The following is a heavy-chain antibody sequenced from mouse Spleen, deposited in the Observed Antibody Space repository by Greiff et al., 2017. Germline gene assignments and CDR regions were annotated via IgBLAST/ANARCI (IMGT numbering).Heavy chain of an antibody. V-gene: IGHV14-4*01. J-gene: IGHJ2*01. CDR2: IDPENGDT. Sequence: LVESGAELVRPGASVKLSCTASGFNIKDDYMHWVKQRPEQGLEWIGWIDPENGDTEYASKFQGKATITADTSSNTAYLQLSSLTSEDTAVYYCTITTVDYFDYWGQGTTLTVSS. CDR3: TITTVDYFDY. D-gene: IGHD1-1*01. CDR1: GFNIKDDY.